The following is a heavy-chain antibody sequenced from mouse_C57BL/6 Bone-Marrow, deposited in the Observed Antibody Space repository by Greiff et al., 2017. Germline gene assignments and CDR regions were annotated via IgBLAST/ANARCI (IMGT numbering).Heavy chain of an antibody. D-gene: IGHD1-1*01. J-gene: IGHJ2*01. CDR3: AIQYLGSSHYFDY. CDR1: GYTFTDYY. CDR2: INPNNGGT. Sequence: EVQLQQSGPELVKPGASVKISCKASGYTFTDYYMNWVKQSHGKSLEWIGDINPNNGGTSYNQKFKGKATLTVDKSSSTAYMELRSLTSEDSAVYYCAIQYLGSSHYFDYWGQGTTLTVSS. V-gene: IGHV1-26*01.